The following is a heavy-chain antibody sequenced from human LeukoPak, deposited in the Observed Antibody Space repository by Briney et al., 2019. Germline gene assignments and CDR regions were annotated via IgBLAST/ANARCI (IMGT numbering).Heavy chain of an antibody. V-gene: IGHV4-59*01. CDR1: GGSISYYY. Sequence: PSETLSLTCTVSGGSISYYYWSWIRQPPGKGLEWIGYIYYSGSTNYNPSLKSRVTISVATSKNQFSLKLSSVTAADTAVYYCARVSSRGYSSGWYYFDYWGQGTLVTVSS. CDR2: IYYSGST. D-gene: IGHD6-19*01. CDR3: ARVSSRGYSSGWYYFDY. J-gene: IGHJ4*02.